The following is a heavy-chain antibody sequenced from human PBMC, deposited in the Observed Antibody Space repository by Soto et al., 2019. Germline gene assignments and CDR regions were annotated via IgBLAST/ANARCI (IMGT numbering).Heavy chain of an antibody. CDR3: TRRKTVFGVDPGLDY. V-gene: IGHV4-39*01. CDR1: GGSISSTTYY. J-gene: IGHJ4*02. CDR2: LYSSGST. D-gene: IGHD3-3*01. Sequence: SETLSLTCTVSGGSISSTTYYWTWIRQPPGKGLDWIGSLYSSGSTYYNPSLRSRVTISVDTSKNQFSLRLNSVTAADTAVYYCTRRKTVFGVDPGLDYWGQGTLVTVSS.